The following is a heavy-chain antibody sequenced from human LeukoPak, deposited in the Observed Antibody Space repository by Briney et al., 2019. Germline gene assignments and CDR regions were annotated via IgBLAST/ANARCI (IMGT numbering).Heavy chain of an antibody. CDR2: ISYDGSNK. Sequence: PGGSLRLSCAASGFPFSDFSMNWVRQAPGKGLEWVAVISYDGSNKYYADSVKGRFTISRDNSKNTLYLQMNSLRAEDTAVYYCANVGGDPGAFDIWGQGTMVTVSS. J-gene: IGHJ3*02. D-gene: IGHD4-17*01. CDR3: ANVGGDPGAFDI. V-gene: IGHV3-30*18. CDR1: GFPFSDFS.